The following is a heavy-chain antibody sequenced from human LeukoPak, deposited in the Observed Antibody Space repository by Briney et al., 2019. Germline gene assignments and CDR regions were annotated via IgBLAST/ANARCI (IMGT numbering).Heavy chain of an antibody. CDR2: ISYDGSNK. CDR1: GFTFSSYG. J-gene: IGHJ4*02. V-gene: IGHV3-30*18. CDR3: AKGGLGDRWSHFDY. Sequence: GSLRLSCAASGFTFSSYGMHWVRQAPGKGLEWVAVISYDGSNKYYADSVKGRFTISRDNSKNTLYLQMNSLRAEDTAVYYCAKGGLGDRWSHFDYWAREPWSPSPQ. D-gene: IGHD3-10*01.